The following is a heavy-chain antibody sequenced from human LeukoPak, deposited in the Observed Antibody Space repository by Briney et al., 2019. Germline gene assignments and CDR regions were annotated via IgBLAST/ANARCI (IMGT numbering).Heavy chain of an antibody. Sequence: GGSLRLSCAASGFTFSSYGMHWVRQAPGKGLECVAFIRYDGSNKYYADSVKGRFTISRDNSKNTLYLQMNSLRAEDTAVYYCATLRGMATTLDYWGQGTLVTVSS. CDR3: ATLRGMATTLDY. V-gene: IGHV3-30*02. D-gene: IGHD5-24*01. CDR2: IRYDGSNK. J-gene: IGHJ4*02. CDR1: GFTFSSYG.